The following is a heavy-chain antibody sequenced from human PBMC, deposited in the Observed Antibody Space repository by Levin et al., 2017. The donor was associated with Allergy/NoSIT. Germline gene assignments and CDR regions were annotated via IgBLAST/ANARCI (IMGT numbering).Heavy chain of an antibody. Sequence: GGSLRLSCAASGFTFSSYAMSWVRQAPGKGLEWVSAISGSGGSTYYADSVKGRFTISRDNSKNTLYLQMNSLRAEDTAVYYCAKDYYDSSGYYYVRRLDAFDIWGQGTMVTVSS. CDR2: ISGSGGST. CDR1: GFTFSSYA. V-gene: IGHV3-23*01. J-gene: IGHJ3*02. D-gene: IGHD3-22*01. CDR3: AKDYYDSSGYYYVRRLDAFDI.